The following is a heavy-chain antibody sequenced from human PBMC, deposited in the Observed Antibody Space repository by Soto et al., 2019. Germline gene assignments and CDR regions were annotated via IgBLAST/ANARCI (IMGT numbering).Heavy chain of an antibody. D-gene: IGHD3-9*01. CDR1: GFTFSAFS. CDR2: INEDSTYI. Sequence: EVRLVESGGGLVKPGGSLRLSCAASGFTFSAFSMNWVRQAPGKGLEGLSSINEDSTYIYYGHSLRGRSTISRDNAKDSLYLQIDSLRAEDTAVYYCVRDFGRYFRSGYMDVWGDGATVIVS. CDR3: VRDFGRYFRSGYMDV. V-gene: IGHV3-21*02. J-gene: IGHJ6*03.